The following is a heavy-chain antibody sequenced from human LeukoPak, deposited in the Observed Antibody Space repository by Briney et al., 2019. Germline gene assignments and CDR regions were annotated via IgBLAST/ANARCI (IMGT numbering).Heavy chain of an antibody. Sequence: PGRSLRLSCAAPGFTFSSYAMHWVRQAPGKGLEWVAVISYDGSNKYYADSVKGRFTISRDNSKNTLYLQMNSLRAEDTAVYYCESLDQPDNGGQETLVTVPS. J-gene: IGHJ4*02. CDR2: ISYDGSNK. V-gene: IGHV3-30-3*01. CDR1: GFTFSSYA. CDR3: ESLDQPDN.